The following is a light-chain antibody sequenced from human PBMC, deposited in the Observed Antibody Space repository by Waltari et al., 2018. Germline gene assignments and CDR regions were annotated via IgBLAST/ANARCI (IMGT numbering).Light chain of an antibody. CDR3: QTYDSSLNGFLI. CDR2: NTN. Sequence: QSVLTQPPSVSGAPGQTVTISCTGSNSNIGDGYDIHRYQQLPGTVPKLLIYNTNSRPTGVPGRFSGSKIGTSASLVITGLQTEDEADYYCQTYDSSLNGFLIFGGGTRLTV. J-gene: IGLJ2*01. V-gene: IGLV1-40*01. CDR1: NSNIGDGYD.